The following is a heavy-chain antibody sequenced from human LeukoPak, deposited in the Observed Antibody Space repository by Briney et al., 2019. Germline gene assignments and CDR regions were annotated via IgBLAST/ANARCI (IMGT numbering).Heavy chain of an antibody. Sequence: GESLKISCKGSGYSFTSYWIGWVRQVPGKGLEWMGIIYPGDSDTRYSPSFQGQVTISADKSISTAYLQWSSLKASDTAMYYCARQDSSGWYGGDAFDIWGQGTMVTVSS. J-gene: IGHJ3*02. D-gene: IGHD6-19*01. CDR1: GYSFTSYW. CDR2: IYPGDSDT. V-gene: IGHV5-51*01. CDR3: ARQDSSGWYGGDAFDI.